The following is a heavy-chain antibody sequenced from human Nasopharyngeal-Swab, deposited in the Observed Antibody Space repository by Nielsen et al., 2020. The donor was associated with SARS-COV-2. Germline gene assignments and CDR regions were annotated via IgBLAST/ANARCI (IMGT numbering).Heavy chain of an antibody. CDR2: TYYRSKWYN. CDR3: ARARGAYGDYYYYYYTDV. V-gene: IGHV6-1*01. D-gene: IGHD4-17*01. CDR1: GDRVSSSSAA. Sequence: SQTLSPTCAISGDRVSSSSAAWNWIRQSPSRGLEWLGRTYYRSKWYNDYAVSVKSRITINPDTSKNQFSLHLNSVTPEDTAVYYCARARGAYGDYYYYYYTDVWGKGTTVTVSS. J-gene: IGHJ6*03.